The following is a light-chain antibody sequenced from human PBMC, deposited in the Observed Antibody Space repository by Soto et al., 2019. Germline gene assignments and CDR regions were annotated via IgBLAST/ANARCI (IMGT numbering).Light chain of an antibody. CDR1: TGAVTSGHF. CDR3: LLSYSGARL. Sequence: QAVVTQEPSLTVSPGGTVTLTCGSSTGAVTSGHFPYWVQQRPGQAPRTLIYDTSNKHSWTPARFSGSLLGGKAALTLSGAQPEDEADYYRLLSYSGARLFGGGTQLTVL. CDR2: DTS. V-gene: IGLV7-46*01. J-gene: IGLJ7*01.